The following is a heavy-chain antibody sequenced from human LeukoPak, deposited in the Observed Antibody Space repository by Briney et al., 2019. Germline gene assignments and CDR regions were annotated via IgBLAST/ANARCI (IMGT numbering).Heavy chain of an antibody. CDR3: ASTAGATLNQEYYFDY. D-gene: IGHD1-26*01. Sequence: ASVKVSCKASGGTFSSYAISWVRQAPGQGLEWMGGIIPIFGTANYAQKFQGRVTITADESTSTAYMELSSLRSEDTAVYYCASTAGATLNQEYYFDYWGQGTLVTVSS. V-gene: IGHV1-69*13. J-gene: IGHJ4*02. CDR2: IIPIFGTA. CDR1: GGTFSSYA.